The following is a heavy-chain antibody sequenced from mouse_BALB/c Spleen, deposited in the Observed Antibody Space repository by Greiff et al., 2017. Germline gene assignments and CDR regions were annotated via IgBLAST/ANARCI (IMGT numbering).Heavy chain of an antibody. CDR2: ISSGGSYT. V-gene: IGHV5-6*01. CDR3: ARSTDYAMDY. Sequence: EVKVVESGGDLVKPGGSLKLSCAASGFTFSSYGMSWVRQTPDKRLEWVATISSGGSYTYYPDSVKGRFTISRDNAKNTLYLQMSSLKSEDTAMYYCARSTDYAMDYWGQGTSVTVSS. CDR1: GFTFSSYG. J-gene: IGHJ4*01.